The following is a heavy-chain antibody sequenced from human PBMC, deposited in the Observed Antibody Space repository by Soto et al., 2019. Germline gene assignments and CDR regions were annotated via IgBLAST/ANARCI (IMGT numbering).Heavy chain of an antibody. CDR1: GGTFSSSA. CDR2: VTPNSGYT. D-gene: IGHD3-16*01. Sequence: ASVKVSCKASGGTFSSSAISWVRQAPGQGPEWMGWVTPNSGYTGYAQKFQGRVTMTTNTSISTAYMDLSSLRSEDTAVYYCARGGADYYYSHMDVWGKGTPVTVSS. V-gene: IGHV1-8*02. CDR3: ARGGADYYYSHMDV. J-gene: IGHJ6*03.